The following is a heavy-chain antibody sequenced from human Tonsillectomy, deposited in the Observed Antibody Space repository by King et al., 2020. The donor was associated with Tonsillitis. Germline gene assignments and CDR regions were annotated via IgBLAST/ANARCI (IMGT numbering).Heavy chain of an antibody. CDR3: ARTVNVAPAMVLGVVVPYYYFGMDV. Sequence: QLVQSGAEVKRPGSSVKVSCKASGGTFSSYPFSWVRQAPGHGLEWMGGIIPIFGAANYAQKFQDRVTITADESTSTAYMELSSLGSEDTAIYYCARTVNVAPAMVLGVVVPYYYFGMDVWGQGTTVTVSS. D-gene: IGHD3-10*01. J-gene: IGHJ6*02. CDR1: GGTFSSYP. CDR2: IIPIFGAA. V-gene: IGHV1-69*12.